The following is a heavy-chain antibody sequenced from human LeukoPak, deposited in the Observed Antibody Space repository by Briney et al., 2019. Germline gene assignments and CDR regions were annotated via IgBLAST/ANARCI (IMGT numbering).Heavy chain of an antibody. CDR3: AGPANDYGDNYHTFNI. J-gene: IGHJ3*02. CDR1: GYSISSGLY. Sequence: SETLSLTCAVSGYSISSGLYWGWVRQTPGKGLEWIGSLYHTGRTYFNPSLEGRVTISLITSENQFSLTLSSVTAADTAVYYCAGPANDYGDNYHTFNIWGQGTTVTVSS. D-gene: IGHD4-17*01. V-gene: IGHV4-38-2*01. CDR2: LYHTGRT.